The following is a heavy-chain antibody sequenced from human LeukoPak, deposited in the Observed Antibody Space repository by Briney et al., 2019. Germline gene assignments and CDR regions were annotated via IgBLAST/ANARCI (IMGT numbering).Heavy chain of an antibody. J-gene: IGHJ4*02. CDR2: ISWNSGSI. Sequence: GGSLRLSCAASGFTFDDYAMHWVRQAPGKGLEWVSSISWNSGSIGYADSVKGRFTISRDNTKNSLYLQINSLRVEDTALYYCAKDIGYCSGSSCYGEYYFDWWGQGTLVTVSS. CDR1: GFTFDDYA. CDR3: AKDIGYCSGSSCYGEYYFDW. D-gene: IGHD2-15*01. V-gene: IGHV3-9*01.